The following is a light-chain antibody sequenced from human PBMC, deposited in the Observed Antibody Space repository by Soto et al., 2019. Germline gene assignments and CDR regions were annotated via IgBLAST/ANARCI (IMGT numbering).Light chain of an antibody. Sequence: QPVLTQSSSASASLGSSVKLTCTLSSGHSSYIIAWHQQQPGKAPRYLMKLEGSGSYNKGSGVPGRFSGSSSGADRYLTISNLQFEDEADYYCETWDSNTRVFGTGTKLTVL. CDR2: LEGSGSY. CDR1: SGHSSYI. J-gene: IGLJ1*01. V-gene: IGLV4-60*02. CDR3: ETWDSNTRV.